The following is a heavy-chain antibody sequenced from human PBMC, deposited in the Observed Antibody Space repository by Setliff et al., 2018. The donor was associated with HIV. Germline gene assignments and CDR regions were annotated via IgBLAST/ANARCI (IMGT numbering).Heavy chain of an antibody. Sequence: GSGPNAGEPTQNLTLTCTFSAFSLTTRGMSVSWIRQTPGKALEWLARIDWDDNTYYSTSLKTRLTLSKDPSKNQVVLTVINMDPVDTATYYCYYDGDAFDILGQGTMFT. CDR3: YYDGDAFDI. V-gene: IGHV2-70*12. J-gene: IGHJ3*02. CDR2: IDWDDNT. D-gene: IGHD3-3*01. CDR1: AFSLTTRGMS.